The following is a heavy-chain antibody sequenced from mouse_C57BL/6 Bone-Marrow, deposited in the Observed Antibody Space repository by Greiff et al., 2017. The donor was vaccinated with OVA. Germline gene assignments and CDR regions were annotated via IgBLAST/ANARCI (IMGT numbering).Heavy chain of an antibody. CDR3: ARRGGYPFYYAMDY. CDR1: GYTFTDYY. Sequence: EVHLVESGPVLVKPGASVKMSCKASGYTFTDYYMNWVKQSHGKSLEWIGVINPYNGGTSYNQKFKGKATLTVDKSSSTAYMELNSLTSEDSAVYYCARRGGYPFYYAMDYWGQGTSVTVSS. V-gene: IGHV1-19*01. D-gene: IGHD2-2*01. J-gene: IGHJ4*01. CDR2: INPYNGGT.